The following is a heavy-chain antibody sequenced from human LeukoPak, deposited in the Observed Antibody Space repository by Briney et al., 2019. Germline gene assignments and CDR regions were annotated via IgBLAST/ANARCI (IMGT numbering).Heavy chain of an antibody. CDR2: ISGSGGST. Sequence: GGSLRLSCAASGFTFSSYAMSWVRQAPGKGLEWVSAISGSGGSTYYADSVKGRFTISRDNSKNTLYLQMNSLRAEDTAVYYCAKDAPRSSGWPTTPDYWGQGTLVTVSS. CDR3: AKDAPRSSGWPTTPDY. J-gene: IGHJ4*02. V-gene: IGHV3-23*01. CDR1: GFTFSSYA. D-gene: IGHD6-19*01.